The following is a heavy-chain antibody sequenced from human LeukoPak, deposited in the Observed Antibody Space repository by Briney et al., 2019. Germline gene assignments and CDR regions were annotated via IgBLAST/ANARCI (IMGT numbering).Heavy chain of an antibody. J-gene: IGHJ6*02. Sequence: GGSLRFSCEASGFTVSNNYMTWVRQAPGKGLEWVSTIYGGGDTYYEDSVKGRFTISRDNSRNTLHLQLNSLRVEDTAQYYCAREGPYYGMDVWGQGTTVTVS. CDR2: IYGGGDT. D-gene: IGHD2-21*01. V-gene: IGHV3-53*01. CDR3: AREGPYYGMDV. CDR1: GFTVSNNY.